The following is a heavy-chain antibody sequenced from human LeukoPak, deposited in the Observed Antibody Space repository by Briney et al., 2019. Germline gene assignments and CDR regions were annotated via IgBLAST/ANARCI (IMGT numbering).Heavy chain of an antibody. D-gene: IGHD2-2*01. CDR2: FHPEDGET. Sequence: GASVKVSCMVSGDTLTALSMHWVRQAPGKGLEWMGGFHPEDGETIYAQKFQGRVTMTEDTSTDTAYMELSNLRSDDTAVYYCTTGKIYCSTTSCSDDYWGQGTLVTVSS. CDR3: TTGKIYCSTTSCSDDY. J-gene: IGHJ4*02. CDR1: GDTLTALS. V-gene: IGHV1-24*01.